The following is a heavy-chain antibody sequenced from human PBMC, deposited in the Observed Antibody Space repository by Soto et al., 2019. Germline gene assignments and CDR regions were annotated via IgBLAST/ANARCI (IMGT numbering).Heavy chain of an antibody. J-gene: IGHJ4*02. D-gene: IGHD3-22*01. CDR1: GVSISSGNW. Sequence: PSETLSLTCDVSGVSISSGNWWSWVRQPPGKGLEWIAEVYNDGSANYHPSLGSRATISVDRSKNQFSLRLSSVTAADTGKYYWARLVYDSRLNYLYFDHWGQGTLVTVSS. V-gene: IGHV4-4*02. CDR2: VYNDGSA. CDR3: ARLVYDSRLNYLYFDH.